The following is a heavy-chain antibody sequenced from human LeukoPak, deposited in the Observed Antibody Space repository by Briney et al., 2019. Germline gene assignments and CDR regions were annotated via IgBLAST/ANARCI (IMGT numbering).Heavy chain of an antibody. D-gene: IGHD2-21*01. Sequence: PGGSLRLSCAASGFTFSTYFMHWVRQVPGKGLVWVSRINTDGSSANYADSVKGRFTISRDNSKNTVNLEMDSLRAEDTAVYYCARDIASVRFDYWGQGTLVSVSS. CDR1: GFTFSTYF. CDR2: INTDGSSA. V-gene: IGHV3-74*01. CDR3: ARDIASVRFDY. J-gene: IGHJ4*02.